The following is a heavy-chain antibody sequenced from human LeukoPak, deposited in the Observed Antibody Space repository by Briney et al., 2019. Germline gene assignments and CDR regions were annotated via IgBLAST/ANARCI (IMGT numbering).Heavy chain of an antibody. J-gene: IGHJ4*02. Sequence: GGSLRLSCAASGFTFSSYSMNWVRQAPGKGLEWVSYISSSGSTIYYADSVKGRFTISRDNAKNSLYLQMNSLRAEDTAVYYCARDSPLHFDYWGQGTLVTVSS. D-gene: IGHD3-16*02. CDR3: ARDSPLHFDY. CDR1: GFTFSSYS. V-gene: IGHV3-48*04. CDR2: ISSSGSTI.